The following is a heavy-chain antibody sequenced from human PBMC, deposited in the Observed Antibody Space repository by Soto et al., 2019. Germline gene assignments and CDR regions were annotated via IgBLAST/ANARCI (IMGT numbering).Heavy chain of an antibody. V-gene: IGHV3-23*01. J-gene: IGHJ5*02. CDR2: ISGSGGST. CDR3: AKDKPANYDFWSGYYNWFDP. Sequence: PVGSLRLSCAASGFTFSSYAMSWVRQAPGKGLEWVSAISGSGGSTYYADSVKGRFTISRDNSKNTLYLQMNSLRAEDTAVYYCAKDKPANYDFWSGYYNWFDPWGQGTLVTVSS. CDR1: GFTFSSYA. D-gene: IGHD3-3*01.